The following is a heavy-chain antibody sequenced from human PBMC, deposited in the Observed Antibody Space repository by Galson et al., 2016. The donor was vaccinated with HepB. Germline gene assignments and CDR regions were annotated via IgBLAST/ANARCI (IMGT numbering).Heavy chain of an antibody. Sequence: SVKVSCKASGYTFTNYGLSWVRQAPGQGLEWMGWISAYIGNARYAQKLQGRVALTTDTSTSTAYMELRSLRSDDTAVYYCARWSTMVRGVMKYHYGMDVWGQGTTVTVSS. CDR2: ISAYIGNA. CDR1: GYTFTNYG. J-gene: IGHJ6*02. D-gene: IGHD3-10*01. V-gene: IGHV1-18*01. CDR3: ARWSTMVRGVMKYHYGMDV.